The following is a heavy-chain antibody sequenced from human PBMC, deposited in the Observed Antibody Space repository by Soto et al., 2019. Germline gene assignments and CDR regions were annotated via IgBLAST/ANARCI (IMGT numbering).Heavy chain of an antibody. D-gene: IGHD3-10*01. V-gene: IGHV4-4*02. J-gene: IGHJ6*02. CDR3: ARGRYYGSGSYYSVYYYYGMDV. Sequence: SETLSLTCAVSGASIRSNNRWSWVRQPPGKGLEWIGEIFHSGSTNYNPSLKTRLTISVDKSKNQFSLKLSSVTAADTAVYYCARGRYYGSGSYYSVYYYYGMDVWGQGTTVTVSS. CDR1: GASIRSNNR. CDR2: IFHSGST.